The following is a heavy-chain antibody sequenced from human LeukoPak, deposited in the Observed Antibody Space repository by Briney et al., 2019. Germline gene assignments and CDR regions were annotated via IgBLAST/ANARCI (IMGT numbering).Heavy chain of an antibody. CDR1: GYTFTSYD. CDR2: MNPNSGNT. J-gene: IGHJ4*02. V-gene: IGHV1-8*01. CDR3: ARDYYGSGSYPN. Sequence: GASVKVSCKASGYTFTSYDINWVRQATGQGLEWMGWMNPNSGNTGFAQKFQGRVTMTRNTFTSTAYMELSSLRSEDTAVCYCARDYYGSGSYPNWGQGTLITVSS. D-gene: IGHD3-10*01.